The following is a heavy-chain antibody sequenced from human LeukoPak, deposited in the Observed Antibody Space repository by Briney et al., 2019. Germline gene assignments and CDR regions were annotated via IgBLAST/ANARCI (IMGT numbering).Heavy chain of an antibody. CDR1: GFTFSSYG. CDR3: AKAPVTTCSGAYCYPFDY. Sequence: GGSLRLSCAASGFTFSSYGMHWVRQAPGKGLEWVAFIRYDGSNKYYADSVKGRFTISRDNSKNTLYLQMSSLRAEDAAVYYCAKAPVTTCSGAYCYPFDYWGQGTLVTVSS. CDR2: IRYDGSNK. J-gene: IGHJ4*02. V-gene: IGHV3-30*02. D-gene: IGHD2-21*01.